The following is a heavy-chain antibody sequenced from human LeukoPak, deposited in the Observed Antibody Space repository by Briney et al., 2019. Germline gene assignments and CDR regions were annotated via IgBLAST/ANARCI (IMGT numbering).Heavy chain of an antibody. Sequence: SETLSLTCAVYGGSFSGYYWSWIRQPPGKGLEWIGKINHSGSTNYNPSLKSRVTISVDTSKNQFSLKLSSVTAADTAVYYCARKRYCSSTSCYRGWFDPWGQGTLVTVSS. CDR3: ARKRYCSSTSCYRGWFDP. CDR2: INHSGST. V-gene: IGHV4-34*01. CDR1: GGSFSGYY. J-gene: IGHJ5*02. D-gene: IGHD2-2*01.